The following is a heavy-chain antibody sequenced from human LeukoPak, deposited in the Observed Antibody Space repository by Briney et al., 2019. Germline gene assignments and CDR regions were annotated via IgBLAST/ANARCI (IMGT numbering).Heavy chain of an antibody. CDR1: GYTFTSYD. CDR3: ARGRGRWKLDSGRALTPNWFDP. Sequence: ASVKVSSKASGYTFTSYDINWVRQATGQGLEWMGWMNPNSGNTGYAQKFQGRVTMTRNTSISTAYMELSSLRSEDTAVCYCARGRGRWKLDSGRALTPNWFDPWGQGTLVTVSS. J-gene: IGHJ5*02. CDR2: MNPNSGNT. D-gene: IGHD5-12*01. V-gene: IGHV1-8*01.